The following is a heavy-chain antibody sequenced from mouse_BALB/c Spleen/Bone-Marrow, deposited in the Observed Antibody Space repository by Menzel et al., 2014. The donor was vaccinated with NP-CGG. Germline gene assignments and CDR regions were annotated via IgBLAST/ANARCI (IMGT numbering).Heavy chain of an antibody. CDR3: SRGTRYYFDY. J-gene: IGHJ2*01. D-gene: IGHD1-1*01. Sequence: EVQLQQSGAELVKPGASVKLSCTTSGFNIKDTYIHWVKRRPEQGLDWIGRIDPADDTTKYDPKFQDKATITTDTSSSMAYLQLSSLTSEDAAVYFCSRGTRYYFDYWGQGTTLTVSS. CDR1: GFNIKDTY. V-gene: IGHV14-3*02. CDR2: IDPADDTT.